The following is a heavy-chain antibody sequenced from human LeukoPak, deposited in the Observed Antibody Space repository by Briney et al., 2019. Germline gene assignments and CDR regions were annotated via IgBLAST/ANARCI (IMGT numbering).Heavy chain of an antibody. CDR2: IYYSGST. Sequence: SETLSLTCTVSGGSISSGDYYWSWIRQPPGKGLEWIGYIYYSGSTYYNPSLKSRVTISVDTSKNQFSLKLSSVTAADTAVYYCARVLVGATRRFDYWGQGTLVTVSS. CDR3: ARVLVGATRRFDY. D-gene: IGHD1-26*01. CDR1: GGSISSGDYY. J-gene: IGHJ4*02. V-gene: IGHV4-30-4*08.